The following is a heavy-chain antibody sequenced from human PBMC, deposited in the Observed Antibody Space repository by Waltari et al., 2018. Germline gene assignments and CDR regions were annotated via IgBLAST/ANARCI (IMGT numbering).Heavy chain of an antibody. V-gene: IGHV7-4-1*02. CDR3: ARELLGGGAFDS. CDR2: INTNTQNP. CDR1: GYTFTNHA. Sequence: QVQLVQSGSELKKPGASVKVSCNASGYTFTNHAMNWVRQAPGQGLKFLGWINTNTQNPFYERGFAGRFGFSLDTSISTVYMEITSLKTEDTAVYYCARELLGGGAFDSWGQGTLVSVSS. J-gene: IGHJ4*02. D-gene: IGHD3-16*01.